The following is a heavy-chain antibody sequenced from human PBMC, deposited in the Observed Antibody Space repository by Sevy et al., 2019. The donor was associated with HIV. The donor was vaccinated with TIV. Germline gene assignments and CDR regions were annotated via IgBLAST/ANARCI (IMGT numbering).Heavy chain of an antibody. V-gene: IGHV3-30-3*01. J-gene: IGHJ4*02. D-gene: IGHD1-26*01. CDR3: ARASFDGSYDY. Sequence: GGSLRLSCAASGFTFSSYAMHWVRQAPGKGLEWVAVISYDGSNNYYADSVKGRFTISRDNSKNTLYLQMNSLRAEDTAVYYCARASFDGSYDYWGQGTLVTVSS. CDR2: ISYDGSNN. CDR1: GFTFSSYA.